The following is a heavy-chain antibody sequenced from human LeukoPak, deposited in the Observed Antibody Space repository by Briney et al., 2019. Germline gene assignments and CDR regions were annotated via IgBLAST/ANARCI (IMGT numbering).Heavy chain of an antibody. V-gene: IGHV1-18*01. CDR1: GYTFTSYG. CDR3: ARGMGTMIVGRDWFDP. CDR2: ISAYNGNT. D-gene: IGHD3-22*01. Sequence: ASVKVSCKASGYTFTSYGISWVRQAPGQGLEWMGWISAYNGNTNYAQKLQGRVTMTTDTSTSTAYMELRSLRSDDAAVYYCARGMGTMIVGRDWFDPWGQGTLVTVSS. J-gene: IGHJ5*02.